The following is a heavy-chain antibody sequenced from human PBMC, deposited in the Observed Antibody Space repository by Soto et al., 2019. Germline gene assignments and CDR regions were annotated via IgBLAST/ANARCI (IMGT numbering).Heavy chain of an antibody. Sequence: SETLSLTCIVSGGSISSYYWSWIRQPPGKGLEWIGFIFYSGSTNYNLSLKSRFTFSLDMSKNQFSLKLTFLTAADTAVYYCARGMGSPDYWGQGTLVTVSS. CDR2: IFYSGST. D-gene: IGHD1-26*01. CDR1: GGSISSYY. V-gene: IGHV4-59*01. J-gene: IGHJ4*02. CDR3: ARGMGSPDY.